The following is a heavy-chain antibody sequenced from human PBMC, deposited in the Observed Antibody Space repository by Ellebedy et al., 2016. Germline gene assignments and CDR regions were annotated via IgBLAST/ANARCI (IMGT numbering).Heavy chain of an antibody. J-gene: IGHJ5*02. CDR1: GGSFSGYY. Sequence: SQTLSLTCAVYGGSFSGYYWSWIRQPPGKGLEWIGEINHSGSTNYNPSLKSRVTISVNTSKNQFSLKLSSVTAADTAVYYCARGRWPPRITMVRGVKWFDPWGQGTLVTVSS. CDR3: ARGRWPPRITMVRGVKWFDP. V-gene: IGHV4-34*01. CDR2: INHSGST. D-gene: IGHD3-10*01.